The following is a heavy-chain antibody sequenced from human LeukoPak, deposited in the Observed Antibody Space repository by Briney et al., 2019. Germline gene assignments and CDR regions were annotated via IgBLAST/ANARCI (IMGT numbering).Heavy chain of an antibody. CDR1: GGSISSSSYY. D-gene: IGHD3-22*01. V-gene: IGHV4-39*01. CDR3: ARCYYYDSSGPDY. J-gene: IGHJ4*02. CDR2: IYYSGST. Sequence: SETLSLTCTVSGGSISSSSYYWGWIRQPPGKGLEWIGSIYYSGSTYYNPSLKSRVTISVDTSKNQFSLKLSSVTAADTAAYYCARCYYYDSSGPDYWGQGTLVTVSS.